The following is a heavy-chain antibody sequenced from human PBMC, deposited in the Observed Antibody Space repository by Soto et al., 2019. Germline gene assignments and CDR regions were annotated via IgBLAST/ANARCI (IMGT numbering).Heavy chain of an antibody. V-gene: IGHV4-39*01. Sequence: PSETLSLTCTVSGGSISNSGYYWGWIRQTPGKGLECIGSIYYRGSTYYNPSLKSRVTISVDTSKNQFSLKLSSVTAADTAVYYCARLRGYSYGSIDSWGQGTLVTVSS. CDR1: GGSISNSGYY. D-gene: IGHD5-18*01. CDR2: IYYRGST. J-gene: IGHJ4*02. CDR3: ARLRGYSYGSIDS.